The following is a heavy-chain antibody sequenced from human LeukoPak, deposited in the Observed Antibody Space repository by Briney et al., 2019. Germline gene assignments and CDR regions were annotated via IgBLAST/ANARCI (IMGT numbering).Heavy chain of an antibody. V-gene: IGHV4-59*11. CDR1: GDSITGHY. Sequence: SETLSLTCTVSGDSITGHYWSWIRQSPGKGLEWIGYISYSGTTKYNPSLKSRVTISVDTSQNQFSLKLYSVTAADTAVYFCARGGSQKSLINHYYYDGMDVWGQGTTVTVSS. CDR2: ISYSGTT. J-gene: IGHJ6*02. D-gene: IGHD3-16*01. CDR3: ARGGSQKSLINHYYYDGMDV.